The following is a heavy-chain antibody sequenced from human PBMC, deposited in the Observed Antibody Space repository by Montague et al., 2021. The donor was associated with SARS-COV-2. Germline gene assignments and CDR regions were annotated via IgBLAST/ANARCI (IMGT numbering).Heavy chain of an antibody. D-gene: IGHD5-24*01. CDR1: GGSFSGYY. CDR3: ARRGYSYYYYGMDV. J-gene: IGHJ6*02. CDR2: INHSGST. V-gene: IGHV4-34*01. Sequence: SETLSLTCAVYGGSFSGYYWSWIRQPPGKGLEWIGEINHSGSTNYNPSLKSRVTISVDTSENQFSLKLSSVTAADTAVYYCARRGYSYYYYGMDVWGQGTTGTVCS.